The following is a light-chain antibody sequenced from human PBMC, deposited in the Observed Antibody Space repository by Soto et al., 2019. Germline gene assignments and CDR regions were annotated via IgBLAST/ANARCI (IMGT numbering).Light chain of an antibody. Sequence: DIRMTQSPFSPSASVGDRVTITCRASQSISSYLNWYQQKPGKPPKLLIYAAVSLQSGIPSRFSGSGSGTDFTLTINSLQPEDFATYYCQQAASFPITFGQGTRLEIK. CDR2: AAV. CDR3: QQAASFPIT. J-gene: IGKJ5*01. CDR1: QSISSY. V-gene: IGKV1-39*01.